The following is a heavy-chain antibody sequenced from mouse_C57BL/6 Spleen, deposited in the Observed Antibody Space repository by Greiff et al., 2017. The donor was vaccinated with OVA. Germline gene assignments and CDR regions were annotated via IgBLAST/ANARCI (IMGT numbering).Heavy chain of an antibody. J-gene: IGHJ1*03. CDR3: TRESMVRYCDV. Sequence: QVQLQQSGAELVRPGASVTLSCKASGYTFTDYEMHWVKQTPVHGLEWIGAIDPETGGTAYNQKFKGKAILTADKSSSTAYMELRSLTSEDSAVYYCTRESMVRYCDVWGTGTTVTVSS. CDR2: IDPETGGT. V-gene: IGHV1-15*01. D-gene: IGHD2-10*02. CDR1: GYTFTDYE.